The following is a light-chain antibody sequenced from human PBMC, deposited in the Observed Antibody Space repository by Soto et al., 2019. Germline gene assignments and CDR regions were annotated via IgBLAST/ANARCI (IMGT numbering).Light chain of an antibody. CDR1: QSVSRGH. J-gene: IGKJ1*01. CDR2: DAS. CDR3: QQYGVSSPGT. V-gene: IGKV3-20*01. Sequence: EIVLTQSPGTLSLPPGEGATVSCRASQSVSRGHLAWYQKKPGQAPRLLIYDASSRASGVPDRFSGSGSGTDLTLTISRLEPEDSAVYFCQQYGVSSPGTFGQGTKVDIK.